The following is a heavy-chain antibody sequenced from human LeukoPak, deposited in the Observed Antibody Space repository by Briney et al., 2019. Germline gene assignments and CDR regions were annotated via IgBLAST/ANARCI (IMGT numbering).Heavy chain of an antibody. Sequence: SETLSLTCAVYGGSFSAYYWSWIRQPPGKGLEWIGEINHSGSTNYNPSLKSQVTISIDTSKNQFSLEMSSVTAADTAVYYCARGRGARSSRWYNWFDPWGQGTLVTASS. CDR3: ARGRGARSSRWYNWFDP. CDR2: INHSGST. V-gene: IGHV4-34*01. J-gene: IGHJ5*02. CDR1: GGSFSAYY. D-gene: IGHD6-13*01.